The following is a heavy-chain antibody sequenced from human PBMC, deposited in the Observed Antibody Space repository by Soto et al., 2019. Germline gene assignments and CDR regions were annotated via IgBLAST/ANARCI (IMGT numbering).Heavy chain of an antibody. CDR1: GDSVSKYY. CDR2: IHSTRSP. V-gene: IGHV4-4*07. Sequence: QVQLQESGPGLVKPSETLSLTCTVSGDSVSKYYWNWIRQPAGKGLEWIGRIHSTRSPDYNPSLKSRVTLSVDTSKNQFSLKLSLTSVTAADTDVYYCARSPAYGDYANLDTWGQGTLVTVSS. J-gene: IGHJ5*02. D-gene: IGHD4-17*01. CDR3: ARSPAYGDYANLDT.